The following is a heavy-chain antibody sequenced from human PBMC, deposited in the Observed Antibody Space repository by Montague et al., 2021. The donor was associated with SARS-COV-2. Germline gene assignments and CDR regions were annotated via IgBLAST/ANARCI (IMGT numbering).Heavy chain of an antibody. V-gene: IGHV3-33*08. CDR2: IWFDGSQK. D-gene: IGHD1-14*01. J-gene: IGHJ6*02. CDR1: GFTFSSYA. Sequence: SLRLSCAASGFTFSSYAMYWARQAPRKGLEWVAVIWFDGSQKYYVDSVKGRFSTSRDNFNNTLFLEMHSLRAEDSALYYCARAREHHSHLFGMDVWGQGTTVIVSS. CDR3: ARAREHHSHLFGMDV.